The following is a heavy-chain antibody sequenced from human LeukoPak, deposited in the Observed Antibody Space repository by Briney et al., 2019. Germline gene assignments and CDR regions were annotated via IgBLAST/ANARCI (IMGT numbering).Heavy chain of an antibody. CDR2: IKQDGSEK. J-gene: IGHJ4*02. Sequence: GGSLRLACAASGFTFSSYWMSWVRQAPGKGLEWVANIKQDGSEKYYVDSVKGRFTISRDNAKNSLYLQMNSLRAEDTAVYYCARASSSGYRGADYWGQGTLVTVSS. V-gene: IGHV3-7*01. CDR1: GFTFSSYW. D-gene: IGHD3-22*01. CDR3: ARASSSGYRGADY.